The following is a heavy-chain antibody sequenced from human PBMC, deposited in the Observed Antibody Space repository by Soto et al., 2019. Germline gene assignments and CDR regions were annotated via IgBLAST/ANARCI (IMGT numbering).Heavy chain of an antibody. CDR3: ARGWNRDAFDI. D-gene: IGHD1-1*01. Sequence: SETLSLTCTVSGGSISSGGYYWSWIRQLPGKGLEWIGYVYYSGSTYYNPSLKSRVTISVDTSKNQFSLKLSSVTAADTAVYYCARGWNRDAFDIWGQGTMVTVSS. V-gene: IGHV4-31*03. CDR1: GGSISSGGYY. CDR2: VYYSGST. J-gene: IGHJ3*02.